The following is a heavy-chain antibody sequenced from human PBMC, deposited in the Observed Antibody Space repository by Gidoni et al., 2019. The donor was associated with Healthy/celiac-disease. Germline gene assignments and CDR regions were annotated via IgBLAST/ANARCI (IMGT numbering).Heavy chain of an antibody. Sequence: EVQLVASGGGLVQPGGSLRLSCAASAFTFSDYSIHWVRQAPGKGLVWVSRIKNDGTITIYADSVKGRFTISRDNAKNTLYLQMNTLRVEDTAVYYCARAGGSGALDIWGQGTMVTVSS. CDR1: AFTFSDYS. J-gene: IGHJ3*02. V-gene: IGHV3-74*01. CDR2: IKNDGTIT. D-gene: IGHD3-3*01. CDR3: ARAGGSGALDI.